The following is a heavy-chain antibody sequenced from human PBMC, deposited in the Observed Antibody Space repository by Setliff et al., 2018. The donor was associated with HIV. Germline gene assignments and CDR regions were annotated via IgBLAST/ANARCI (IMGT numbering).Heavy chain of an antibody. Sequence: ETLSLTCTVSGGSLSGDYWSWVRQAPGKGLEWVSAISGSGGTTYFADSVKGRFTISRDNSKNTLYLQTSSLRAEDTAVYYCAGDPRNLDFWGQGTLVTVSS. CDR1: GGSLSGDY. J-gene: IGHJ4*02. CDR3: AGDPRNLDF. V-gene: IGHV3-23*01. CDR2: ISGSGGTT.